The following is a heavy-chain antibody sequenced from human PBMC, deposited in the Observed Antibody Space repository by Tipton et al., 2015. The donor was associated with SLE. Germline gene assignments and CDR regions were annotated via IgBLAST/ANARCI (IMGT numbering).Heavy chain of an antibody. D-gene: IGHD3-16*01. CDR3: AGARGGGPRPFDY. CDR1: GFTFSRYE. CDR2: INHSGST. Sequence: LRLSCAASGFTFSRYEMNWVRQAPGKGLEWVGEINHSGSTNYNPSLKSRVTISVDTSKNQFSLKLSSVTAADTAVYYCAGARGGGPRPFDYWGQGTLVTVSS. J-gene: IGHJ4*02. V-gene: IGHV4-34*08.